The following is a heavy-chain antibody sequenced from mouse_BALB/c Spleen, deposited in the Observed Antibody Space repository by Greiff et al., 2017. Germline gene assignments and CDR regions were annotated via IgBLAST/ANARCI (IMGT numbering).Heavy chain of an antibody. D-gene: IGHD1-1*02. Sequence: EVKLVESGGGLVQPGGSRKLSCAASGFTFSSFGMHWVRQAPEKGLEWVAYISSGSSTIYYADTVKGRFTISRDNPKNTLFLQMTSLRSEDTAMYYWARGDGSLPFAYWGQGTLVTVSA. CDR2: ISSGSSTI. CDR3: ARGDGSLPFAY. V-gene: IGHV5-17*02. CDR1: GFTFSSFG. J-gene: IGHJ3*01.